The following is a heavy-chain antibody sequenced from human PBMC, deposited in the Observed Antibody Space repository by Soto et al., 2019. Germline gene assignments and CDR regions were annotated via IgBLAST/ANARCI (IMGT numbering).Heavy chain of an antibody. J-gene: IGHJ4*02. CDR1: GGTFSSYN. CDR3: ARGPDHYHSKDKPTAY. V-gene: IGHV1-69*02. D-gene: IGHD3-22*01. CDR2: IIPILAIT. Sequence: ASVKVSCKASGGTFSSYNINWVRQAPGQGLEWMGRIIPILAITNYAQKFQGRVTVTADKSTSTAYMELSSLRSEDTAVYYCARGPDHYHSKDKPTAYWGQGTLVTVSS.